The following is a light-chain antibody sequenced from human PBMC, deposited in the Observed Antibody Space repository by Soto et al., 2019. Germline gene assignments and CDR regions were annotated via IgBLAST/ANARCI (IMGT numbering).Light chain of an antibody. Sequence: EIVLTQSPATLSLSPGERATLSCRASQTVGSYLAWFRQTPGQAPRLLIYGASTRATGISARFSGSGSGTEFTLTISSLQSEDFGVYYCQQYNNWWTFGQGTKVDIK. CDR3: QQYNNWWT. CDR2: GAS. J-gene: IGKJ1*01. CDR1: QTVGSY. V-gene: IGKV3-15*01.